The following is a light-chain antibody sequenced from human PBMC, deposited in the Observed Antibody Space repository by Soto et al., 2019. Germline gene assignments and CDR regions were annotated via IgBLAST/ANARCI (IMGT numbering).Light chain of an antibody. V-gene: IGLV4-69*01. J-gene: IGLJ2*01. CDR1: SGHSSFA. CDR3: QTWRTGGVV. Sequence: QAVVTQSPSASASLGASVNLTCTLSSGHSSFAIAWHQQQPEKGPRYLMKVNDDGSHSRGAAIPERFSGSSSGADRHLTIFSLQSEDEADYYCQTWRTGGVVFGGGTKLIVL. CDR2: VNDDGSH.